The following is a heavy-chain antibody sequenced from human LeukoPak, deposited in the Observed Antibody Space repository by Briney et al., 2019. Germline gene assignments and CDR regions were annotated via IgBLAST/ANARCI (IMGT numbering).Heavy chain of an antibody. Sequence: GGSLRLSCAASGFTFSSYGMHWVRQAPGKGLEWVAVISYDGSNKYYADSVKGRFTISRDNSKNTLYLQMNSLGAEDTAVYYCAKSSGNGLCGGDCHAFDIWGQGTMVTVSS. V-gene: IGHV3-30*18. CDR3: AKSSGNGLCGGDCHAFDI. J-gene: IGHJ3*02. CDR2: ISYDGSNK. CDR1: GFTFSSYG. D-gene: IGHD2-21*02.